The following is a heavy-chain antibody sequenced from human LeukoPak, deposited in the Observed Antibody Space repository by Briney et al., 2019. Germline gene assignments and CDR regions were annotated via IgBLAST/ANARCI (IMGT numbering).Heavy chain of an antibody. Sequence: ASVKISCKVSGYTFTDYHMHWVQQAPGKGLEWMGLVDPEDGETIYAEKFQGRVTITADTSTDTAYIELSSLRSEDTAVYYCATVPYYGGNSYDYWGQGTLVTVSS. CDR3: ATVPYYGGNSYDY. J-gene: IGHJ4*02. V-gene: IGHV1-69-2*01. CDR1: GYTFTDYH. D-gene: IGHD4-23*01. CDR2: VDPEDGET.